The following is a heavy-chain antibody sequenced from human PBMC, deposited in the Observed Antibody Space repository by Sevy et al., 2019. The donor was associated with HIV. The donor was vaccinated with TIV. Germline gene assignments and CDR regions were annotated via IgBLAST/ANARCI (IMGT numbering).Heavy chain of an antibody. D-gene: IGHD3-10*01. CDR2: ISYEGSNK. Sequence: GGSLRISCAASGFTFSSYAMYWVRQAPGRGLEWVAVISYEGSNKNYAESVKGRFSISRDNSKNTLYLQLNSLRADDTAVYYCARGSGWRQHYYFDRWGQGTLVTVSS. J-gene: IGHJ4*02. V-gene: IGHV3-30-3*01. CDR1: GFTFSSYA. CDR3: ARGSGWRQHYYFDR.